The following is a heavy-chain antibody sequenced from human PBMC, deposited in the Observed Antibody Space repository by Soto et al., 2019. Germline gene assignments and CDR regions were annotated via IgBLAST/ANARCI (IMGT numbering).Heavy chain of an antibody. V-gene: IGHV4-59*01. D-gene: IGHD5-12*01. CDR3: ARGGSRDGYNDYYYGMDV. Sequence: NPSETLSLTCTVSGGSISSYYWSWIRQPPGKGLEWIGYIYYSGSTNYNPSLKSRVTISVDTSKNQFSLKLSSVTAADTAVYYCARGGSRDGYNDYYYGMDVWGQGATVTVSS. CDR1: GGSISSYY. J-gene: IGHJ6*02. CDR2: IYYSGST.